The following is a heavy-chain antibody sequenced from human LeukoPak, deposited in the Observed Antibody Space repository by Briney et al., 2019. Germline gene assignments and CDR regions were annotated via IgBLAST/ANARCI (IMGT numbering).Heavy chain of an antibody. CDR2: ISAYNGNT. J-gene: IGHJ4*02. Sequence: GASVKVSCKASGYTFTSYGISWVRQAPGQGLEWMGWISAYNGNTNYAQKLQGRVTMTTDTSTSTAYMELRSLRSDDPAVYYCARVGYSSGWYSGKDYWGQGTLVTVSS. CDR3: ARVGYSSGWYSGKDY. V-gene: IGHV1-18*01. CDR1: GYTFTSYG. D-gene: IGHD6-19*01.